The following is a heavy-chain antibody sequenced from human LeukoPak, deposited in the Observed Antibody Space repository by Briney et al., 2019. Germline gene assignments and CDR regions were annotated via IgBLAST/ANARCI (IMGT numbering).Heavy chain of an antibody. V-gene: IGHV3-30-3*01. J-gene: IGHJ4*02. CDR2: ISYDGSNK. D-gene: IGHD4-17*01. Sequence: SCKASGYTFTSYAMHWVRQAPGKGLEWVAVISYDGSNKYYADSVKGRFTISRDNSKNTLYLQMNSLRAEDTAVYYCARVPTRLRSFDYWGQGTLVTVSS. CDR1: GYTFTSYA. CDR3: ARVPTRLRSFDY.